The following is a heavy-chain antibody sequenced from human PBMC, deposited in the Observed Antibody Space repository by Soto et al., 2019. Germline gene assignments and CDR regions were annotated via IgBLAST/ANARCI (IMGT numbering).Heavy chain of an antibody. J-gene: IGHJ4*02. CDR2: IVGDSGAT. CDR1: GEAVGTYG. D-gene: IGHD3-10*01. V-gene: IGHV1-18*01. Sequence: QVQLMQSETEVAKPGASVKVSCKTSGEAVGTYGRTWVRQAPGQGLEWMGWIVGDSGATIYAQKFQGRVTMSMDRSTNTAYMELRSLTPDDSARYSCARVAGYGSGSSRFDSWGQGPLVSVSS. CDR3: ARVAGYGSGSSRFDS.